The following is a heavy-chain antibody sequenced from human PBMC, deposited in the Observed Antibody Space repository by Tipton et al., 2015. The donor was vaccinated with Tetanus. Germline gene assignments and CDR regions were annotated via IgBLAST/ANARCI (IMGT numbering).Heavy chain of an antibody. CDR2: IYHSGGT. D-gene: IGHD3-10*01. CDR3: ARSFRPRRVTMIRGALGYFDY. Sequence: TLSLTCTVSGGSISSDDYSWSWIRQPPGKGPEWIGYIYHSGGTYSSPSLKSRLSMSVDTSKSHFSLNLSSVTAAGTAEYFCARSFRPRRVTMIRGALGYFDYWGQGAVVPVSS. CDR1: GGSISSDDYS. V-gene: IGHV4-30-4*01. J-gene: IGHJ4*02.